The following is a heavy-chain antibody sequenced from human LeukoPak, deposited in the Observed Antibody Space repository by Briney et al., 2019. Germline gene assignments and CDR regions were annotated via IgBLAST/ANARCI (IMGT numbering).Heavy chain of an antibody. V-gene: IGHV1-3*01. D-gene: IGHD6-19*01. CDR2: INAGNGNT. CDR1: GYTFTSYA. Sequence: ASVKVSCKASGYTFTSYAMHWVRQAPGQRLEWMGWINAGNGNTKYSQKFQGRVTITRDTSASTAYMELSSLRSEDTAVYYCARDGYSSGWYAVRDYYYYGMDVWGQGTTVIVSS. J-gene: IGHJ6*02. CDR3: ARDGYSSGWYAVRDYYYYGMDV.